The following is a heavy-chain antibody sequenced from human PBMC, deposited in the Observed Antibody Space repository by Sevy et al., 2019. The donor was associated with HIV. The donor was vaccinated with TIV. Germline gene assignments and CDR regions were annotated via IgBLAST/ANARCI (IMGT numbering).Heavy chain of an antibody. J-gene: IGHJ3*02. D-gene: IGHD6-19*01. CDR2: ISSRSSAI. CDR3: AREQWKLNADDAFDI. CDR1: GFTFSSYS. V-gene: IGHV3-48*02. Sequence: GGSLRLSCAASGFTFSSYSMNWVRQAPGRGLEWISYISSRSSAIYYADSVKGRFTISRDNAKDSLYLQLNSLRDEDTAVYYCAREQWKLNADDAFDIWGQGTMVTVSS.